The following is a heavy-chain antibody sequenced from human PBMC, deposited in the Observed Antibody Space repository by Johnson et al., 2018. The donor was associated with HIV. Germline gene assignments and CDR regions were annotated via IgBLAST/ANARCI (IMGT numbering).Heavy chain of an antibody. J-gene: IGHJ3*02. CDR1: GLTFSSHG. V-gene: IGHV3-30*02. CDR3: AKDRDYYGSGLI. D-gene: IGHD3-10*01. CDR2: LRYDGSNT. Sequence: VQLVESGGGVVQPGGSLRLSCAASGLTFSSHGMHWVRQAPGKGLEWVASLRYDGSNTYYADSVKGRFTISRDNSKNTLYLQMNSLRAEDPAVYYCAKDRDYYGSGLIWGQGTMVTVSS.